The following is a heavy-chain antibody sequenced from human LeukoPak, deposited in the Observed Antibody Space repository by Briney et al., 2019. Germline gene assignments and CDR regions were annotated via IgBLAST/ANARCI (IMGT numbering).Heavy chain of an antibody. Sequence: GGSLRLSCVASGFTFSSYSMNWIRQAPGKGLEWVASISTYSTYIKYGDSVKGRFTISRDNANSSLSLQMNSLKVEDTAVYYCVREGGPYSHYYYMDVWGKGTTVAVSS. V-gene: IGHV3-21*01. D-gene: IGHD3-16*01. CDR1: GFTFSSYS. J-gene: IGHJ6*03. CDR3: VREGGPYSHYYYMDV. CDR2: ISTYSTYI.